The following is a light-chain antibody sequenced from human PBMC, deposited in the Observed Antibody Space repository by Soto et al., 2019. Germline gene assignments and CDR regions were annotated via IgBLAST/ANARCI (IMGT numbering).Light chain of an antibody. CDR3: SSYTSSNTYV. CDR1: SSDVGDYNY. CDR2: EVS. J-gene: IGLJ1*01. Sequence: QSVLTQPASVSGSPGQSITISCNGTSSDVGDYNYVSWYQQFTGKAPKVMIFEVSHRASGVSNRFSGSKSDTTASLTISGLQAEDEADYYCSSYTSSNTYVFGTGTKVTVL. V-gene: IGLV2-14*01.